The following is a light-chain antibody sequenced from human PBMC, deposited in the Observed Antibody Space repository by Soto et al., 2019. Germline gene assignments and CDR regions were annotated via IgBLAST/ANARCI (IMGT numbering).Light chain of an antibody. Sequence: DIQMTQSPSTLSASVGDRATITCRASESISTWLAWYQQKPGKAPNLLIYKASSLESGVPSRFSGSGSGTEFTLTISSLQPDDFATYYCQQYNIYSWTFGQGTKVDIK. CDR2: KAS. CDR3: QQYNIYSWT. J-gene: IGKJ1*01. V-gene: IGKV1-5*03. CDR1: ESISTW.